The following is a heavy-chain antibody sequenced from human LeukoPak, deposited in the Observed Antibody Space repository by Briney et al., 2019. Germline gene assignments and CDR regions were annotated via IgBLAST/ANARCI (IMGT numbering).Heavy chain of an antibody. CDR3: ARGYDSSGDYFDY. J-gene: IGHJ4*02. Sequence: ASVKVSCKASGYTFTSYYMHWVRQAPGQGLEWMGTINPSGGSTSYAKKFKGRVTMPREMSTSTVYMELSSLRSEDTAVYYCARGYDSSGDYFDYWGQGTLVTVSS. V-gene: IGHV1-46*01. CDR2: INPSGGST. D-gene: IGHD3-22*01. CDR1: GYTFTSYY.